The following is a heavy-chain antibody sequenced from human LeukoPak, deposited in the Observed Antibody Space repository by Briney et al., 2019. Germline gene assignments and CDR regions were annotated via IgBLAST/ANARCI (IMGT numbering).Heavy chain of an antibody. CDR2: INPNSGGT. Sequence: ASVKVSCKASGYTFTGYYMHWVRQAPGRGLEWMGWINPNSGGTNYTQKFQGRVTMTRDTSISTAYMELSRLRSDDTAVYYCARIVLEGSGSWTPIEDYWGQGTLVTVSS. V-gene: IGHV1-2*02. CDR3: ARIVLEGSGSWTPIEDY. J-gene: IGHJ4*02. D-gene: IGHD1-26*01. CDR1: GYTFTGYY.